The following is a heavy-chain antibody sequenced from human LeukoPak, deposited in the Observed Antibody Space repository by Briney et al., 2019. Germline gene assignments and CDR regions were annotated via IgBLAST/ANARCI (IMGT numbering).Heavy chain of an antibody. J-gene: IGHJ5*02. CDR2: MYYSGST. Sequence: SETLSLTCTVSGGSISSSSYYWGWIRQPPGKGLEWIGSMYYSGSTYYNPSLKSRVTISVDTSKNQFSLKLSSVTAADTAVYYCARVPHFGDYGWFDPWGQGTLVTVSS. V-gene: IGHV4-39*07. CDR3: ARVPHFGDYGWFDP. CDR1: GGSISSSSYY. D-gene: IGHD4-17*01.